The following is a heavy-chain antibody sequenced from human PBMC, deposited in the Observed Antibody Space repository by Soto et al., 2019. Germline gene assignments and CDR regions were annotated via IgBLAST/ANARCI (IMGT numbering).Heavy chain of an antibody. CDR1: GYTFTSYD. CDR3: ARVDTTSGPSTIAY. Sequence: QVQLVQSGAEVKKPGASVKVSCKASGYTFTSYDINWVRQATGQGLEWMGWMNPNSGNTGYAQKFQGRVTMTRNTSRSTDYMELSSLRSEDTAVYYGARVDTTSGPSTIAYGGQGTLVTVSS. V-gene: IGHV1-8*01. J-gene: IGHJ4*02. D-gene: IGHD1-1*01. CDR2: MNPNSGNT.